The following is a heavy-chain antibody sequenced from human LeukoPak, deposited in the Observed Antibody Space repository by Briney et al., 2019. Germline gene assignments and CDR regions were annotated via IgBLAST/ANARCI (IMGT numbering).Heavy chain of an antibody. CDR1: GGSISSDDYY. V-gene: IGHV4-39*01. Sequence: SETLSLTCTVSGGSISSDDYYWSWLRQPPGKGLEWIGEINHSGSTNYNPSLKSRVTISVDTSKNQFSLNLISVTAADTAVYYCARHVGRAGDEPYFDYWGQGTLVTVSS. D-gene: IGHD4-17*01. J-gene: IGHJ4*02. CDR2: INHSGST. CDR3: ARHVGRAGDEPYFDY.